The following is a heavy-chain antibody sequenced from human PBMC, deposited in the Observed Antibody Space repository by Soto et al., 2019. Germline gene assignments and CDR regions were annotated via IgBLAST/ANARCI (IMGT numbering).Heavy chain of an antibody. CDR3: TRGAYGDYDY. D-gene: IGHD4-17*01. CDR2: ISSRSDYI. J-gene: IGHJ4*02. CDR1: GFTFSSYT. Sequence: GGSLRLSCAASGFTFSSYTVNWVRQAPGKGLEWVSSISSRSDYIYYRDSVEGRFTISRDNAKNSLYLEMNSLRVEDTAVYYCTRGAYGDYDYWGQGTLVTVSS. V-gene: IGHV3-21*01.